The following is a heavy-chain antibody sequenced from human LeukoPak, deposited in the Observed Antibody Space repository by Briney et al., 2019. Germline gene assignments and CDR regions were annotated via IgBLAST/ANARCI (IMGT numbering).Heavy chain of an antibody. CDR3: ARHRRPPGGPIFGPTGSGYMDV. Sequence: SETLSLTCTVSGGSISSSSYYWGWTRQPPGKGLEWIGSIYYSGSTYYNPSLKSRVTISVDTSKNQFSLKLSSVTAADTAVYYCARHRRPPGGPIFGPTGSGYMDVWGKGTTVTVSS. CDR1: GGSISSSSYY. J-gene: IGHJ6*03. CDR2: IYYSGST. V-gene: IGHV4-39*01. D-gene: IGHD3-3*01.